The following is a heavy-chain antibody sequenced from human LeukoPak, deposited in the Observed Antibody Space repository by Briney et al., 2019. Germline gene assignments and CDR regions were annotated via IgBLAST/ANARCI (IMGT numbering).Heavy chain of an antibody. J-gene: IGHJ4*02. CDR1: GFTFSSYS. Sequence: PGGSLRLSCAASGFTFSSYSMNWVRQAPGKGLEWVSSISGSSSYIYYADSVKGRFTISRDNAKNSLHLQMSSLRAEDTAVYYCARDSANVVGATSIFDYWGQGALVTVSS. V-gene: IGHV3-21*01. CDR3: ARDSANVVGATSIFDY. D-gene: IGHD1-26*01. CDR2: ISGSSSYI.